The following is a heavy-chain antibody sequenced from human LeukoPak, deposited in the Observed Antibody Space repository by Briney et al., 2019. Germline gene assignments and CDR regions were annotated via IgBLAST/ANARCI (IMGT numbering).Heavy chain of an antibody. V-gene: IGHV5-10-1*01. Sequence: GESPKISCKYSGYSFTNYWISWVRQMPGKGLEWMGTIDPSDSYTNYSPSFQGHVTISADKSISTAYLQWSSLKASDTAMYYCARGGKSAYGWFDPWGQGALVTVSS. J-gene: IGHJ5*02. CDR1: GYSFTNYW. CDR3: ARGGKSAYGWFDP. D-gene: IGHD5-12*01. CDR2: IDPSDSYT.